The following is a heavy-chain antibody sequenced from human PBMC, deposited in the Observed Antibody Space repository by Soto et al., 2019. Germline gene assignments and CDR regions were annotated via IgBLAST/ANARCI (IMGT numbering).Heavy chain of an antibody. J-gene: IGHJ5*02. V-gene: IGHV4-38-2*01. CDR1: GDSISSGSY. CDR3: ARAEGGDYVWGSFPPNWFDP. CDR2: IYHRGTT. Sequence: PSETRSLTCAVSGDSISSGSYWSWIRQPPGKGLEWIGSIYHRGTTYYNPSLKSRVSISVDTSNIQFSLKLSSVTAADTAVYYCARAEGGDYVWGSFPPNWFDPWGQGNLVTVSS. D-gene: IGHD3-16*01.